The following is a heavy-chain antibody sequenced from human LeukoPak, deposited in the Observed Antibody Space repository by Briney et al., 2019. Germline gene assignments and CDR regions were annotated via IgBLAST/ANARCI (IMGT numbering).Heavy chain of an antibody. V-gene: IGHV1-69*06. D-gene: IGHD6-6*01. Sequence: GASVKVSCKASGGTFSSYAISWVRQAPGQGLEWMGGIIPIFGTANYAQKFQGRVTITADKSTSTAYMELSSLRSEDTAVYYCARELKRVDWQLVDIWGQGTMVTASS. J-gene: IGHJ3*02. CDR2: IIPIFGTA. CDR3: ARELKRVDWQLVDI. CDR1: GGTFSSYA.